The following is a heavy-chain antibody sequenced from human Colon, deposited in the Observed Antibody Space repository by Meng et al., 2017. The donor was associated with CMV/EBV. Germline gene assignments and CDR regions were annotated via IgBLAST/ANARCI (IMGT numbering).Heavy chain of an antibody. D-gene: IGHD5-18*01. Sequence: GESLKISCAASGFTFSSFAMTWVRQAPGKGLEWVSTIDSSHRTYYADSVKGRFTISRDHSMNTLHLQMTSLRAEDTAVYYCAKSLVDTAMDLDEWSQETLVTVSS. V-gene: IGHV3-23*01. CDR3: AKSLVDTAMDLDE. CDR2: IDSSHRT. J-gene: IGHJ4*02. CDR1: GFTFSSFA.